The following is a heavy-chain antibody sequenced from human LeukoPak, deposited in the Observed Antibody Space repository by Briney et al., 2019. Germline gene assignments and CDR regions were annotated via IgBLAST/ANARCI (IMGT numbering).Heavy chain of an antibody. CDR1: GYSLSSVYY. V-gene: IGHV4-38-2*02. D-gene: IGHD3-22*01. CDR3: ARENYCDSSAYLPEIDC. Sequence: SETLSLTCTVSGYSLSSVYYWGWIRQPPGKGLEWIGHIYNNGRTKYNPSLKSRVTMSVDTSKNQFSLKLSSVTAADTAVYYCARENYCDSSAYLPEIDCWGQGTLVTVSS. CDR2: IYNNGRT. J-gene: IGHJ4*02.